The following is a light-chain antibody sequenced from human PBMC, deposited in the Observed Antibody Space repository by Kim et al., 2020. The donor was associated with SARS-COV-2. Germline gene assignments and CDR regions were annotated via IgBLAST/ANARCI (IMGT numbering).Light chain of an antibody. CDR3: AAWDDSRTVL. CDR1: ISNIGTNT. CDR2: SNN. V-gene: IGLV1-44*01. Sequence: QSVLTQPPSASGTPGQRVTITCSGSISNIGTNTVNWYQQLTGTAPKILIYSNNQRPSGVPDRFSGSKSGTSASLAISGLQSDDVADYYCAAWDDSRTVLFGGGTKLTFL. J-gene: IGLJ2*01.